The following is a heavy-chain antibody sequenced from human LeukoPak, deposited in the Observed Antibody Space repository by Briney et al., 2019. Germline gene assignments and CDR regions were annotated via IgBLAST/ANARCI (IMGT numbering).Heavy chain of an antibody. Sequence: GESLKISCKGSGNSFTTYWIGWVGQMPGKGLEWMGIIYPGDSDTRYSPSFQGQVTISADKSISTAYLQWSSLKASDTAMYYCARQAISGSYFGSAFDIWGQGTMVTVSS. D-gene: IGHD1-26*01. CDR3: ARQAISGSYFGSAFDI. CDR1: GNSFTTYW. J-gene: IGHJ3*02. CDR2: IYPGDSDT. V-gene: IGHV5-51*01.